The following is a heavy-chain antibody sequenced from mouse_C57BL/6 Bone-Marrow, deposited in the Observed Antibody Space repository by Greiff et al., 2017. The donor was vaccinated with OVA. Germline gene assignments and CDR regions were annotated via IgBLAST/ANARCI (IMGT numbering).Heavy chain of an antibody. CDR2: ISNGGGST. CDR1: GFTFSDYY. V-gene: IGHV5-12*01. J-gene: IGHJ3*01. CDR3: ASYDYDGWFAY. Sequence: EVKVVESGGGLVQPGGSLKLSCAASGFTFSDYYMYWVRQTPEKRLEWVAYISNGGGSTYYPDTVKGRFTISRDNAKNTLYLQMSRLKSEDTAMYYCASYDYDGWFAYWGQGTLVTVSA. D-gene: IGHD2-4*01.